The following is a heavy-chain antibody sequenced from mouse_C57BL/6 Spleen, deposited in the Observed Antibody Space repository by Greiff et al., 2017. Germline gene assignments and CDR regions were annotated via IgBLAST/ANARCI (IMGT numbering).Heavy chain of an antibody. Sequence: QVQLQQSDAELVKPGASVKISCKVSGYTFTDHTIHWMKQRPEQGLEWIGYIYPRDGSTKYNEKFKGKATLTADKASSTAYTQLNSLTSEYSAVYECARKENINYDYHWDCDVWGTGTTVTV. V-gene: IGHV1-78*01. CDR3: ARKENINYDYHWDCDV. CDR1: GYTFTDHT. CDR2: IYPRDGST. J-gene: IGHJ1*03. D-gene: IGHD2-4*01.